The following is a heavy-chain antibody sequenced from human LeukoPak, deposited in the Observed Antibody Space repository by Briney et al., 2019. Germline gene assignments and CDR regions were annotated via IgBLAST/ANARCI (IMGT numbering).Heavy chain of an antibody. D-gene: IGHD4-17*01. CDR2: ISYDARSN. J-gene: IGHJ3*02. Sequence: GRSLRLSCVTSGFTFSSYGMHWVRQVPGKGLEWVAVISYDARSNYHVDSVKGRFTISRDNSKNTLYLQMNSLRAEDTAVYYCASGVTVTDAFDIWGQGTMVTVSS. CDR3: ASGVTVTDAFDI. CDR1: GFTFSSYG. V-gene: IGHV3-30*03.